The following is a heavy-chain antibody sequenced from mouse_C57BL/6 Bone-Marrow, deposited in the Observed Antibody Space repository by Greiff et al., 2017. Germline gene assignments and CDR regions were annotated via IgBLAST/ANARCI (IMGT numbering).Heavy chain of an antibody. V-gene: IGHV5-6*01. CDR2: IRRGGSYT. CDR3: ASLGFAYAMDY. Sequence: EVQLVESGGDLVKPGGSLKLSCAASGFTFSSYGMSWVRQTPDQSLEWVATIRRGGSYTYYPDSVKGRFTISRDNAKNTLYLQMSSLKAEDIAMYYCASLGFAYAMDYWGQGTSVTVSS. CDR1: GFTFSSYG. J-gene: IGHJ4*01. D-gene: IGHD4-1*01.